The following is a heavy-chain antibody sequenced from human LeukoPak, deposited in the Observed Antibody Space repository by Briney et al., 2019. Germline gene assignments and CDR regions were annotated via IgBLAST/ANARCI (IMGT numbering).Heavy chain of an antibody. CDR2: ISGSGGSK. D-gene: IGHD3-10*01. CDR1: GFTFSSYA. V-gene: IGHV3-23*01. CDR3: AKDDRITMVRGVVTGFDY. Sequence: GGSLRLSCAASGFTFSSYAVTWVRQAPGKGLEWVSAISGSGGSKYYADSVKGRFTISRDNSKNTLYLQMNSLRAEDTAVYYCAKDDRITMVRGVVTGFDYWGQGTLVTVSS. J-gene: IGHJ4*02.